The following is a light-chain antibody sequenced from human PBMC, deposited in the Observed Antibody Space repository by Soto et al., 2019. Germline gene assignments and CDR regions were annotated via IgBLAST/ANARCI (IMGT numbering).Light chain of an antibody. CDR2: ANS. J-gene: IGLJ1*01. Sequence: QSVLTQPPSVSGAPGQRVTISCTGSSSNIGAGYDVHWYQQLPGGAPKLLIYANSNRPSGVPDRFSGSRSGTSASLAITGLQAEDEAVYSCQSYDSSLSGFYVFGTGTKLTVL. CDR1: SSNIGAGYD. V-gene: IGLV1-40*01. CDR3: QSYDSSLSGFYV.